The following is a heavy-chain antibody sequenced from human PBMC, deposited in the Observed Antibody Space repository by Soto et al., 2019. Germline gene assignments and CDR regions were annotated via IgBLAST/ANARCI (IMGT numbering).Heavy chain of an antibody. V-gene: IGHV3-23*01. CDR2: ISGSGGTT. D-gene: IGHD3-10*01. CDR3: AKVRHYGSGTYSDSYLDY. J-gene: IGHJ4*02. Sequence: EVQLLESGGGLVQPGGSLRLSCGGSGFTFNSYAMTWVRQAPGKGLEWVSAISGSGGTTYYANSVKGRFTISRDQSKYTGYLQMTSLRGEDTAIYYCAKVRHYGSGTYSDSYLDYGGQGTLVTVS. CDR1: GFTFNSYA.